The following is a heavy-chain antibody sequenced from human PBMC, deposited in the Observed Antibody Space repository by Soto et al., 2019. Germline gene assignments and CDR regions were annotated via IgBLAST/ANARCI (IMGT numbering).Heavy chain of an antibody. V-gene: IGHV3-23*01. CDR1: GFTFISSA. CDR3: AKLQHNSYYYVMDV. Sequence: GGSLRLSCEGSGFTFISSAIRFFRHSPGQGLEWVSSITYTGTTHYTDSVKGRFTISRDDSKNTLYLQMDSLRAEDTAVYYCAKLQHNSYYYVMDVWGQGTTVTVSS. J-gene: IGHJ6*02. CDR2: ITYTGTT.